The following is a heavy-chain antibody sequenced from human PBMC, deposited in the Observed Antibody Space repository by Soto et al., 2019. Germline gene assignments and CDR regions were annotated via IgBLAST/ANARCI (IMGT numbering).Heavy chain of an antibody. V-gene: IGHV1-3*01. D-gene: IGHD3-10*01. CDR1: GYTFTSYA. Sequence: ASVKVSCKASGYTFTSYAIDWVRQAPGQRLEWMGWINAGNGNTKYSQKFQGRVTITRDKSASTAYMELSSLRSEDTAVYYCASLMSSGYYYGMDVWGQGTTVTVSS. CDR3: ASLMSSGYYYGMDV. CDR2: INAGNGNT. J-gene: IGHJ6*02.